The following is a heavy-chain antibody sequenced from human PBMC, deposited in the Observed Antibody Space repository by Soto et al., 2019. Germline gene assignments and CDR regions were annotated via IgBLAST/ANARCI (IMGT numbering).Heavy chain of an antibody. D-gene: IGHD3-22*01. V-gene: IGHV5-51*01. CDR2: IYPRDSDT. Sequence: GESLKISCKGSGYSFTTYWIGWVRQMPGKGLEWMGIIYPRDSDTRYSPSFQGQVTISADRSISTAYLQWSSLKASDTAMYYCARYSSSWSCFDYWGQGTLVTSPQ. CDR3: ARYSSSWSCFDY. CDR1: GYSFTTYW. J-gene: IGHJ4*02.